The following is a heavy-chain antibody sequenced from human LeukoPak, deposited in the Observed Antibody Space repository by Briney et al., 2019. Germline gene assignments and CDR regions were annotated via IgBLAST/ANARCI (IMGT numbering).Heavy chain of an antibody. Sequence: GGSLRLSCGVSGFTFSNYAMSWVRQAPGKGLEWVSSISGGGGSPYYADSVRGRFTISRDNSKNTLYLQMNSLRAEDTAVYYCAKAYYDILTGSDYWGQGTLVTVSS. D-gene: IGHD3-9*01. CDR3: AKAYYDILTGSDY. V-gene: IGHV3-23*01. J-gene: IGHJ4*02. CDR2: ISGGGGSP. CDR1: GFTFSNYA.